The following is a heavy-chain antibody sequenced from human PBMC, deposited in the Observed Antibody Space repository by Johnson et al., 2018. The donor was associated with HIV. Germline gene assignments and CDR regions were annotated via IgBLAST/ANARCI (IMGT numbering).Heavy chain of an antibody. J-gene: IGHJ3*02. D-gene: IGHD1-1*01. V-gene: IGHV3-7*01. CDR1: RFTFSSYW. CDR2: IKQDGNEK. Sequence: VQLVESGGGLVQPGGSLRLSCAASRFTFSSYWMNWVRQAPGKGLEWVANIKQDGNEKYYADSVKGRFTISRDNVKNSLYLQMNSLRAEDTAVYYCARVPSGTPSSIWGQGTKVTVS. CDR3: ARVPSGTPSSI.